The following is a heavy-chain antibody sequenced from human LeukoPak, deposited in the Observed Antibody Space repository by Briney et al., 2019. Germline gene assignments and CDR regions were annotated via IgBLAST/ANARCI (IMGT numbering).Heavy chain of an antibody. Sequence: SETLSLTCSVSGGSISTYYWSWIRQPAGKGLEWIGRVHRSGNTNYNPSLQSRVTMSVDTSKNQISLRLRFVTAADPCVYYCARDDFEYSVHYGMDVWGQGTAVTVSS. CDR2: VHRSGNT. CDR3: ARDDFEYSVHYGMDV. CDR1: GGSISTYY. V-gene: IGHV4-4*07. J-gene: IGHJ6*02. D-gene: IGHD3-9*01.